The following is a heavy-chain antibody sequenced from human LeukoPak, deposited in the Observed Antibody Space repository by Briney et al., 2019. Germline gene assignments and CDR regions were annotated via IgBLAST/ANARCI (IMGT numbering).Heavy chain of an antibody. D-gene: IGHD3-22*01. CDR3: AREGGEYYYDSSGYDTFDAFDI. V-gene: IGHV1-69*04. J-gene: IGHJ3*02. CDR2: IIPILGIA. CDR1: GGTFSSYA. Sequence: ASVKVSCKASGGTFSSYAISWVRQAPGQGLEWMGRIIPILGIASYAQKFQGRVTITADKSTSTAYMELSSLRSEDTAVYYCAREGGEYYYDSSGYDTFDAFDIWGQGTMVTVSS.